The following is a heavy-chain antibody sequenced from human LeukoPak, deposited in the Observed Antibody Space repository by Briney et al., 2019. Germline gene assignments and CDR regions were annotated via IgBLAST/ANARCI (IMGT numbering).Heavy chain of an antibody. D-gene: IGHD3-10*01. J-gene: IGHJ5*02. CDR3: ASEYYSGSRRYYSEPPGAGFDP. Sequence: SSVQVSYKASGCSFSNYAMIWVRQAPAQGLEWMGGIIPIFCTSDHAHKLQDRVTITADHSTSTAYMEPSTVRYEDTAGCSCASEYYSGSRRYYSEPPGAGFDPWRQGTLVSVS. V-gene: IGHV1-69*13. CDR1: GCSFSNYA. CDR2: IIPIFCTS.